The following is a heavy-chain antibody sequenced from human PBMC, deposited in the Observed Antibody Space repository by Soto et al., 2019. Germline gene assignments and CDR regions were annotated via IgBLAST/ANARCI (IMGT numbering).Heavy chain of an antibody. D-gene: IGHD2-2*02. CDR3: AEYPGGYYYYGMDV. V-gene: IGHV1-18*01. CDR2: ISAYNGNT. J-gene: IGHJ6*02. Sequence: ASVKVSCKASGYTFTSYGISWVRQAPGQGLEWMGWISAYNGNTNYAQKLQGRVTMTTDTSTSTAYMELRSLRSDDTAVYYCAEYPGGYYYYGMDVWGQGTTVTGPS. CDR1: GYTFTSYG.